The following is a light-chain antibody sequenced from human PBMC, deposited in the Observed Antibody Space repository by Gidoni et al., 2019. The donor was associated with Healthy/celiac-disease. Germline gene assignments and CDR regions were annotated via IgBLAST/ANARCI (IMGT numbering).Light chain of an antibody. CDR2: DAS. CDR1: QRVSSY. CDR3: QQRSNWHPT. J-gene: IGKJ4*01. Sequence: ELVFTQSPATLSLSPGERATLSCRASQRVSSYLAWYQQKPGQAPRLLIYDASNRATGIPARFSGSGPGTDFTLTISSLEPEDFAVYYCQQRSNWHPTFGGGTKVEIK. V-gene: IGKV3D-11*02.